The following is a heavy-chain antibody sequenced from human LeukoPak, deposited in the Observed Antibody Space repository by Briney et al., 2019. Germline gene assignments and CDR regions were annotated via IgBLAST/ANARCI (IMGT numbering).Heavy chain of an antibody. CDR1: GYTFTSYA. V-gene: IGHV1-3*01. J-gene: IGHJ4*02. Sequence: GASVKVSCKASGYTFTSYAMHWVRQAPGQRLEWMGWINAGNGNTKYSQKFQGRVTITRDTSASTVYMELSSLRSEDTAVYYCARDQGSGSYLGYWGQGTLVTVSS. D-gene: IGHD1-26*01. CDR3: ARDQGSGSYLGY. CDR2: INAGNGNT.